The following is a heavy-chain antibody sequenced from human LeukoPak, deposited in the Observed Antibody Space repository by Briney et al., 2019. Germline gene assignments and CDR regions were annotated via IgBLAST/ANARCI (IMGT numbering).Heavy chain of an antibody. CDR2: IIPILGIA. Sequence: ASVKVSCKASGGTFSSYAISWVRQAPGQGLEWMGRIIPILGIANYAQKFQGRVTITADESTSTAYMELSSLRSEDTAVYYCASLIEARLGVIDYWGQGTLVTVSS. D-gene: IGHD3-16*01. CDR3: ASLIEARLGVIDY. V-gene: IGHV1-69*04. J-gene: IGHJ4*02. CDR1: GGTFSSYA.